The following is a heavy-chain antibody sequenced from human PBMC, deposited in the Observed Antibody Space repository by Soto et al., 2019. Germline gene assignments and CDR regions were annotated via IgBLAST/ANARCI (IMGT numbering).Heavy chain of an antibody. CDR1: GYSFTSYW. Sequence: GESLKISCKGSGYSFTSYWIGWVRQMPGKGLEWMGIIYPGDSDTRYSPSFQGQVTISADKSISTAYLQWSSLKASDTAMYYCARQTLGEYSSSFYYYYYMDVWGKGTTVTVSS. CDR2: IYPGDSDT. D-gene: IGHD6-6*01. CDR3: ARQTLGEYSSSFYYYYYMDV. V-gene: IGHV5-51*01. J-gene: IGHJ6*03.